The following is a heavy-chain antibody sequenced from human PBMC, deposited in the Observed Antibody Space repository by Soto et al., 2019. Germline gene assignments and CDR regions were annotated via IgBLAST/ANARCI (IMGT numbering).Heavy chain of an antibody. CDR1: GFTCSSYW. V-gene: IGHV3-74*01. CDR2: INSYGSRT. D-gene: IGHD3-10*01. Sequence: GGSLRLSCAASGFTCSSYWMHWFRQAPGKGLVWFSRINSYGSRTSYADSVKGRFTTPRNKDKNTLYLQMNSLRAEDTAVYYCARGGPGGSGSYYTGYYGMDVWGQGTTVPVSS. CDR3: ARGGPGGSGSYYTGYYGMDV. J-gene: IGHJ6*02.